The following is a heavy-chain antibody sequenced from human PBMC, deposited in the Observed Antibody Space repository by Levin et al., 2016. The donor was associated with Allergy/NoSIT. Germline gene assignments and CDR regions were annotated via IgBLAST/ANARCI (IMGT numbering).Heavy chain of an antibody. CDR3: ASRVYYDTSGYYSPIY. CDR2: IYYSGST. D-gene: IGHD3-22*01. J-gene: IGHJ4*02. V-gene: IGHV4-31*02. Sequence: WIRQPPGKGLEWIGYIYYSGSTYYNPSLKSRVTISVDTSKNQFSLKLSSVTAADTAVYYCASRVYYDTSGYYSPIYWGQGTLVTVSS.